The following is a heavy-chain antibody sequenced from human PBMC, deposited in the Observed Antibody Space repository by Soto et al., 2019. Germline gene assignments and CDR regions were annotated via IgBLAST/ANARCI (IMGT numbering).Heavy chain of an antibody. CDR3: ARDQRVAVLKGGMDV. D-gene: IGHD2-2*01. J-gene: IGHJ6*02. V-gene: IGHV1-46*01. CDR2: INPSGGGT. CDR1: GYTFSNYF. Sequence: GASVKVSCKASGYTFSNYFIHWVRQAPGQGLEWMGIINPSGGGTTYAQKFQGRVTMTRDTSTSTVYMEMSSLRSGDTAVYYCARDQRVAVLKGGMDVWGQGTTVTVSS.